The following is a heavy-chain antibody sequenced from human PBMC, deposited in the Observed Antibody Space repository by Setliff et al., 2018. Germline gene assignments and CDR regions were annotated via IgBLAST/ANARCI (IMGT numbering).Heavy chain of an antibody. CDR3: ASSLEFYYDTNEFYGFAY. Sequence: PGGSLRLSCVVSGFTFSSYSMNWVRQTPGKGPVWVSRIDKDGTTTSYADSVKGRFIISRDNAKNTLYLQIKSLRAEDTAVYSCASSLEFYYDTNEFYGFAYWGQGTRVTVSS. J-gene: IGHJ4*02. CDR1: GFTFSSYS. D-gene: IGHD3-22*01. V-gene: IGHV3-74*01. CDR2: IDKDGTTT.